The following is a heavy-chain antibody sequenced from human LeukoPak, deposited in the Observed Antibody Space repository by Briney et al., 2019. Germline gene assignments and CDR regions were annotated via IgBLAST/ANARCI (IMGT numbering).Heavy chain of an antibody. D-gene: IGHD3-10*01. CDR3: ARGVKVRGVILYYFDY. Sequence: ASVKVSCKASGYTFTSYDINWVRQATGQGLEWMGWMNLNSGNTGYAQKFQGRVTMTRNTSISTAYMELSSLRSEDTAVYYCARGVKVRGVILYYFDYWGQGTLVTVSS. CDR2: MNLNSGNT. V-gene: IGHV1-8*01. CDR1: GYTFTSYD. J-gene: IGHJ4*02.